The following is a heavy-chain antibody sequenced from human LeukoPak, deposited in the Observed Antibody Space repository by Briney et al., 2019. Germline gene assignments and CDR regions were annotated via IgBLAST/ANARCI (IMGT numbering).Heavy chain of an antibody. Sequence: SETLSLTCTVSGGSISIFYWSWLRQPPGKGVEWIGYTYYSGSTNYNPSLKSRVTISVDTSKNQFSLKLSSVTAADTAVYYCARKSAGAFDIWGQGTMVTVSS. CDR2: TYYSGST. CDR1: GGSISIFY. J-gene: IGHJ3*02. D-gene: IGHD6-13*01. CDR3: ARKSAGAFDI. V-gene: IGHV4-59*01.